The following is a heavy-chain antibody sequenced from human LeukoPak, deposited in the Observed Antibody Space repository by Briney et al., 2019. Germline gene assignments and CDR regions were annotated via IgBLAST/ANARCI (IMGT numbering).Heavy chain of an antibody. CDR2: IYTSGST. D-gene: IGHD1-14*01. CDR3: ARELHRTSINWFDP. Sequence: PSETLSLTCTVSGGSISSYYWSWIRQPAGKGLEWIGRIYTSGSTNYNPSLKSRVTMSVDTSKNQFSLKLSSVTAADTAVYYCARELHRTSINWFDPWGQGTLVTVSS. V-gene: IGHV4-4*07. CDR1: GGSISSYY. J-gene: IGHJ5*02.